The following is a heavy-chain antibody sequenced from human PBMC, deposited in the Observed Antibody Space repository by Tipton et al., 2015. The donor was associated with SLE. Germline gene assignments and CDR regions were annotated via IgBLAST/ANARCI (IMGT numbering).Heavy chain of an antibody. D-gene: IGHD1-26*01. J-gene: IGHJ4*02. Sequence: TLSLTCTVSGGSMNTYYWSWIRQPPGKGLEWIGRIYTSASTIYNPSLKSRVTLSSDTSKNQFSLRVRSVTAADTAVYYCARGGGSYYDYWGQGTLVTVSS. CDR3: ARGGGSYYDY. CDR1: GGSMNTYY. CDR2: IYTSAST. V-gene: IGHV4-4*07.